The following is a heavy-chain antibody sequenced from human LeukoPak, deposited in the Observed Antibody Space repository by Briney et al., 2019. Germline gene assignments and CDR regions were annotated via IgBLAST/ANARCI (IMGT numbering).Heavy chain of an antibody. V-gene: IGHV3-66*01. Sequence: GGSLRLSCAASGFTVSSNYMSWVRQAPGKGLEWVSVIYSGGSTYHADSVKGRFTISRDNSQNTLYLQMNSLRAEDTAVYYCARVGLYGSGSSRQYHFDYWGQGTLVTVSS. CDR2: IYSGGST. CDR3: ARVGLYGSGSSRQYHFDY. J-gene: IGHJ4*02. D-gene: IGHD3-10*01. CDR1: GFTVSSNY.